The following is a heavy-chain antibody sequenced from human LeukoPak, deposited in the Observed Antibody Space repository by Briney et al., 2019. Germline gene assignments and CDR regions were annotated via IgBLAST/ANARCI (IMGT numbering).Heavy chain of an antibody. CDR3: ARGCTYYGSGSYYKNWFDP. CDR2: IYHSGST. J-gene: IGHJ5*02. D-gene: IGHD3-10*01. Sequence: SQTLSLTCAVSGGSISSGGYSWSWIRQPPGTGLEWIGYIYHSGSTYYNPSLKSRVTISVDRSKNQFSLKLSSVTAADTAVYYCARGCTYYGSGSYYKNWFDPWGQGTLVTVSS. CDR1: GGSISSGGYS. V-gene: IGHV4-30-2*01.